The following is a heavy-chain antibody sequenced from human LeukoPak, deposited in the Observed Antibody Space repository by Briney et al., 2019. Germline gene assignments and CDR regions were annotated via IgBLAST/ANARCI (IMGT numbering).Heavy chain of an antibody. CDR2: INPNSGGT. J-gene: IGHJ4*02. CDR3: ARGGRITMIVVVPGSYYFDY. D-gene: IGHD3-22*01. V-gene: IGHV1-2*02. CDR1: VYTFTGYY. Sequence: ASVKVSCKASVYTFTGYYMHWVRQAPGQGLEWMGWINPNSGGTNYAQKFQGRVTMTRDTSTSTVYMELSSLRSEDTAVYYCARGGRITMIVVVPGSYYFDYWGQGTLVTVSS.